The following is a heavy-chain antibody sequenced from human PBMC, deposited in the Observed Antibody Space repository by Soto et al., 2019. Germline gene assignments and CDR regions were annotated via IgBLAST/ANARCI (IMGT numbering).Heavy chain of an antibody. CDR3: ARVPDYYGSGSYSCFDP. Sequence: QVQLVQSGAEVKKPGSSVKVSCKASGGPFSSYAISWVRQAPGQGLDWMGGIIPIFGTANYAQKFQGRVTITTDESTSSAYMEMSRLRSEDTTVYYCARVPDYYGSGSYSCFDPWGQGPLVTVAS. CDR1: GGPFSSYA. V-gene: IGHV1-69*01. D-gene: IGHD3-10*01. J-gene: IGHJ5*02. CDR2: IIPIFGTA.